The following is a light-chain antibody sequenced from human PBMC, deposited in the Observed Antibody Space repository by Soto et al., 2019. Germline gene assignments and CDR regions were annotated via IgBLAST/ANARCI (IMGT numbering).Light chain of an antibody. CDR2: EVS. J-gene: IGLJ2*01. CDR1: SSDVGGYNY. CDR3: SSYTSIITVV. Sequence: QSALTQPPSASGSPGQSVTISCSGTSSDVGGYNYVSWYQQHPGKAPKVMIYEVSKRPSGVPDRFSGSKSGNTASLTVSGLQAEDEADYYCSSYTSIITVVFGGGTKLTVL. V-gene: IGLV2-8*01.